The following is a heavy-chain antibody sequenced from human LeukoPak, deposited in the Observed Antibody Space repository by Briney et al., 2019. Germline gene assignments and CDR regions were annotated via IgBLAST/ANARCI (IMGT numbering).Heavy chain of an antibody. CDR3: ARDAYGSSGWYAHY. CDR2: IYYSGST. Sequence: SETLSLTCTVSGGSISSNYYYWGWIRQPPGKGLEWIGSIYYSGSTSYNPSLKSRVSISLDTSKNQFSLKLSSVTAADTAVYYCARDAYGSSGWYAHYWGQGTLVTVSS. J-gene: IGHJ4*02. D-gene: IGHD6-19*01. CDR1: GGSISSNYYY. V-gene: IGHV4-39*07.